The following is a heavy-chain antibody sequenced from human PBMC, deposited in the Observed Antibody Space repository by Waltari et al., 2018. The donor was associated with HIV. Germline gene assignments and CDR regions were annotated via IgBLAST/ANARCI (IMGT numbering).Heavy chain of an antibody. CDR3: ARGPPYYYGLGSPGGGWFDP. CDR1: GYTFTGYY. J-gene: IGHJ5*02. V-gene: IGHV1-2*02. Sequence: QVQLVQSGAEVKKPGVSVKVSCKASGYTFTGYYMHWSRPASGQGLEGMGWINPNSGGTNYAQKFQGRVTMTRDTSISTAYMELSRLRSDDTAVYYCARGPPYYYGLGSPGGGWFDPWGQGTLVTVSS. CDR2: INPNSGGT. D-gene: IGHD3-10*01.